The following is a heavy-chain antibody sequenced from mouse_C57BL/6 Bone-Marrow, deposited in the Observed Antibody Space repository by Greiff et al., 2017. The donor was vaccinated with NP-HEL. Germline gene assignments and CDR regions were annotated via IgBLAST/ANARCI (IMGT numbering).Heavy chain of an antibody. Sequence: VQLQQSGGGLVKPGGSLKLSCAASGFTFSSYAMSWVRQTPEKRLEWVATISDGGSYTYYPDNVKGRFTISRDNAKNNLYLQMSHLKSEDTAMYYCARVAVDAMDYWGQGTSVTVSS. J-gene: IGHJ4*01. V-gene: IGHV5-4*01. CDR1: GFTFSSYA. D-gene: IGHD1-1*01. CDR3: ARVAVDAMDY. CDR2: ISDGGSYT.